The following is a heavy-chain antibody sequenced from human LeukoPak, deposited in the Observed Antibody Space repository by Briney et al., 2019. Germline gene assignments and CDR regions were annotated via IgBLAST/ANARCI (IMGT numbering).Heavy chain of an antibody. CDR1: GGSISSGSYY. CDR2: INTSGST. J-gene: IGHJ4*02. CDR3: GGVRDYYDTGGYYYDY. V-gene: IGHV4-61*02. Sequence: NSSETLSLTCTVSGGSISSGSYYWSWIRQPAGKGLEWIGRINTSGSTNYNPSLKSRVTISVDTSKNQFSLKLSSVTAAATAVYYGGGVRDYYDTGGYYYDYGGRGTLVTVPS. D-gene: IGHD3-22*01.